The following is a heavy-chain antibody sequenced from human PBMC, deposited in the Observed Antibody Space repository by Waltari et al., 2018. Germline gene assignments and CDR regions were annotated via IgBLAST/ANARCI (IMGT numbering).Heavy chain of an antibody. J-gene: IGHJ3*02. Sequence: EVQLVESGGGLVQPGRSLRLSCAASGFTFADYTMHWVRQASGKGRELVSGISWHSGSIGYADTVKGRFTISRDNAKNSLYLQMNSLRAEDTDLYYCAKDSRGHDAFDIWGQGTMVTVSS. V-gene: IGHV3-9*01. D-gene: IGHD1-26*01. CDR3: AKDSRGHDAFDI. CDR2: ISWHSGSI. CDR1: GFTFADYT.